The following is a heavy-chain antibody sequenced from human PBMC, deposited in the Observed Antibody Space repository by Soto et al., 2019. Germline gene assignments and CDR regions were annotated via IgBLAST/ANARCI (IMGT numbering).Heavy chain of an antibody. CDR1: GFIFRSYS. Sequence: EVQLVESGGGLVQPGGSLRLSCAASGFIFRSYSMGWIRQAPGKGLEWISYISGSSDTIYYAASVKGRFTISRDNAQKSVYLKMNSLRDEDTAVYYCARDSNFDYWGQGTLVTVSS. V-gene: IGHV3-48*02. CDR3: ARDSNFDY. J-gene: IGHJ4*02. D-gene: IGHD4-4*01. CDR2: ISGSSDTI.